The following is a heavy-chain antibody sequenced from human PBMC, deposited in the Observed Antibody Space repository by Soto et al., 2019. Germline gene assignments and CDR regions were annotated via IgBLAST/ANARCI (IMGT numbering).Heavy chain of an antibody. CDR3: AKGGSGSYSNAFDI. Sequence: QLQLQESGPGLVKPSETLSLTCTVSGGSISSSSYYWGWIRQPPGKGLEWIGSIYYSGSTDYNPSLNCPVTISVDTSRNQVSLKLSSVTAADTAVYYCAKGGSGSYSNAFDIWGQGTMVTVSS. CDR2: IYYSGST. J-gene: IGHJ3*02. D-gene: IGHD3-10*01. CDR1: GGSISSSSYY. V-gene: IGHV4-39*01.